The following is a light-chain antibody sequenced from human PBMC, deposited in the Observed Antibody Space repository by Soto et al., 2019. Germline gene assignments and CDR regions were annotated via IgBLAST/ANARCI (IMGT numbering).Light chain of an antibody. Sequence: QPVLTQPPSASGTPGQRVFISCSGSSSNNGGTNYAYWYQQLPGAAPKLLMHSNNLRPSGVPERISGSKSGTSASLAISGLRSEDEAVYYCASWDDRLGAVIFGGGTKVTVL. CDR3: ASWDDRLGAVI. CDR2: SNN. J-gene: IGLJ2*01. V-gene: IGLV1-47*02. CDR1: SSNNGGTNY.